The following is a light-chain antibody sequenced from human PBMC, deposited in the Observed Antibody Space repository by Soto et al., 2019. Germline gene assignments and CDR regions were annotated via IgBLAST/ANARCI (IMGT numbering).Light chain of an antibody. Sequence: SYELTQPPSVSVAPGKTASISCGGNDIGSKGVHWYQQKPGQAPVLVIYSDTDLPPVITERFSGSNSANLATLTISRVEAGDEAYYYCQVWDSGSAHVVFGGGTKLTVL. CDR2: SDT. J-gene: IGLJ2*01. CDR3: QVWDSGSAHVV. V-gene: IGLV3-21*01. CDR1: DIGSKG.